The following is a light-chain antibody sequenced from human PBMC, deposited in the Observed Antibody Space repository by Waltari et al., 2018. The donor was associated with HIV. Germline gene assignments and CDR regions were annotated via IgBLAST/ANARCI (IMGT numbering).Light chain of an antibody. CDR1: NSHVGAYAF. V-gene: IGLV2-14*01. CDR2: KSF. CDR3: CAYASTNSPYYI. Sequence: QSALTQPASVSGSPGQSITISCTGTNSHVGAYAFVSLYQQHPGKAPKLLIYKSFHRASGISDRFSASRSGNTASLTISGLQPEDEADYYCCAYASTNSPYYIFGGGTTVT. J-gene: IGLJ1*01.